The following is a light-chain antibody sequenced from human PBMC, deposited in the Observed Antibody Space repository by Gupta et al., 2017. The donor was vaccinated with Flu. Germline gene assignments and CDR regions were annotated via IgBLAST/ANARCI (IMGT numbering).Light chain of an antibody. V-gene: IGLV4-69*01. CDR2: LNSDGSH. J-gene: IGLJ1*01. CDR1: SGHSSYA. Sequence: QLVLTHSPSASASLGASVKLTCTLSSGHSSYAIAWHQQQPEKGPRYLMKLNSDGSHSKGDGIPDRFSGSSSGAERYLTISSLQSEDEADYYCQTWGTGIFGTGTKVTVL. CDR3: QTWGTGI.